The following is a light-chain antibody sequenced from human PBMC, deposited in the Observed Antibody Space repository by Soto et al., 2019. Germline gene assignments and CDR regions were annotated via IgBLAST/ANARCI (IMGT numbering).Light chain of an antibody. J-gene: IGLJ2*01. CDR2: STN. Sequence: QAVVTQEPSFSVSPGGTVTLTCGLRSGSVSTSHFASWYQQTPGQAPRTLIYSTNTRSSGVPDRFSGSIFGNKAALTITGAQADDESDYYCCSYAGGYTHAVFGGGTKVTVL. CDR3: CSYAGGYTHAV. CDR1: SGSVSTSHF. V-gene: IGLV8-61*01.